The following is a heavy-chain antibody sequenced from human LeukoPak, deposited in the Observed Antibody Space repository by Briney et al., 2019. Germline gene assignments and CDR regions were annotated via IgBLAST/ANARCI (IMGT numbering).Heavy chain of an antibody. V-gene: IGHV1-18*04. D-gene: IGHD2-2*01. CDR1: GYTFTGYY. CDR2: ISAYNGNT. J-gene: IGHJ6*03. CDR3: ARGRDVVVPAATYYYYYYMDV. Sequence: ASVKVSCKASGYTFTGYYMHWVRQAPGQGLEWMGWISAYNGNTNYAQKLQGRVTMTTDTSTSTAYMELSSLRSEDTAVYYCARGRDVVVPAATYYYYYYMDVWGKGTTVTISS.